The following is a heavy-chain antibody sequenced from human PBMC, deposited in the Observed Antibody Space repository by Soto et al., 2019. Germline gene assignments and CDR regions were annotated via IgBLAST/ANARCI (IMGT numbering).Heavy chain of an antibody. CDR1: GFSLSTSAVG. J-gene: IGHJ3*01. CDR2: IYWDDDK. Sequence: QITLKESGPALVKPTETLTLTCTFSGFSLSTSAVGVGWISQPPGKALEWLAVIYWDDDKTYSPSLNNRLTITKDTSKDQVVLVMTNLDPVDTATYYCARREGYCVGTKCQMRAFDFWGQGTMVTVSS. CDR3: ARREGYCVGTKCQMRAFDF. V-gene: IGHV2-5*02. D-gene: IGHD2-21*01.